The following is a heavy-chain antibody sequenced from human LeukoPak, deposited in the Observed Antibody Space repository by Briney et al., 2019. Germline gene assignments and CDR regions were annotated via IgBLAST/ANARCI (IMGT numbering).Heavy chain of an antibody. V-gene: IGHV3-48*03. Sequence: PGGSLRLSCAASGFSLSAYEVNWVRQAPGKGLEWVSYIYIGVGSAFYADSVKGRFTISRDDAKNSVYLQMNSLRAEDTAIYFCARETLGCGGDCLDHWGQGALVTVSS. CDR1: GFSLSAYE. CDR3: ARETLGCGGDCLDH. CDR2: IYIGVGSA. D-gene: IGHD2-21*01. J-gene: IGHJ4*02.